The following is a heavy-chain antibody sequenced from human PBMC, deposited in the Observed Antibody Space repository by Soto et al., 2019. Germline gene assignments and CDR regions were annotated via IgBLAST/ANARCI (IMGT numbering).Heavy chain of an antibody. CDR1: GYTFTSYA. V-gene: IGHV7-4-1*01. J-gene: IGHJ6*02. D-gene: IGHD3-16*01. CDR2: INTNTGNP. Sequence: ASVKVSCKASGYTFTSYAMNWVRQAPGQGLGWMGWINTNTGNPTYAQGFTGRFVFSLDTSGSTAYLQICSLKAEDTAVYYCARAGLSGGDYYYYGMDVWGQGTTVTVSS. CDR3: ARAGLSGGDYYYYGMDV.